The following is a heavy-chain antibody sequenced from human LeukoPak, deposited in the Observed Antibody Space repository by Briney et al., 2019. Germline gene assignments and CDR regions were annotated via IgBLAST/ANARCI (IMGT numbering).Heavy chain of an antibody. CDR2: IYHSGST. J-gene: IGHJ5*02. D-gene: IGHD2-2*01. V-gene: IGHV4-38-2*02. CDR3: ARDDIVVVPAAILYNWFDP. Sequence: PSETLSLTCTVSGYSISSGYYWGRIRQPPGKGLEWIGSIYHSGSTYYNPSLKSRVTISVDTSKNQFSLKLSSVTAADTAVYYCARDDIVVVPAAILYNWFDPWGQGTLVTVSS. CDR1: GYSISSGYY.